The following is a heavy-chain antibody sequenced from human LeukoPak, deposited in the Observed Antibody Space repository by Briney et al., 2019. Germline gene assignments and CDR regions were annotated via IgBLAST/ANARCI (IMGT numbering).Heavy chain of an antibody. CDR3: ARVVTGELAY. V-gene: IGHV1-18*01. CDR1: GYTFTSYG. D-gene: IGHD7-27*01. Sequence: ASVKVSCKASGYTFTSYGISWVRQAPGQGLEWMGWINAYNGNTNYAQKLQGRVTMTTDTSTSTADTELRSLRSDDTAVYYCARVVTGELAYWGQGTLVTVSS. CDR2: INAYNGNT. J-gene: IGHJ4*02.